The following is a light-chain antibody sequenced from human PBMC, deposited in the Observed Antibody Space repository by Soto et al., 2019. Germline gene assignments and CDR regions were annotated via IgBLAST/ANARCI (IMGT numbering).Light chain of an antibody. CDR3: SSYTSSNTPVI. J-gene: IGLJ2*01. CDR2: EVS. Sequence: QSALTQPASMSGSPGQSITISCTGTSSDVGGYNYVSWYQQHPGKAPKLMIYEVSDRPSGVSNRFSGSKSGNTASLTISGLQAEDEADYYCSSYTSSNTPVIFGGGTKVTVL. V-gene: IGLV2-14*01. CDR1: SSDVGGYNY.